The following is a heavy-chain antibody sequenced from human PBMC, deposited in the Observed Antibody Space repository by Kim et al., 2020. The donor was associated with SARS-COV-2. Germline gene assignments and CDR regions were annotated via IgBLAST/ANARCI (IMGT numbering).Heavy chain of an antibody. Sequence: GGSLRLSCAASGFTFSNAGMSWVRQAPGKGLEWVGRITSESDGGTSDYAAPVKGRVTISRDDTKNTLYLQMNSLKTEDTAVYYCTTSYYYGSGSLVIFDYWGQGTMVTVSS. D-gene: IGHD3-10*01. J-gene: IGHJ4*02. CDR2: ITSESDGGTS. V-gene: IGHV3-15*01. CDR1: GFTFSNAG. CDR3: TTSYYYGSGSLVIFDY.